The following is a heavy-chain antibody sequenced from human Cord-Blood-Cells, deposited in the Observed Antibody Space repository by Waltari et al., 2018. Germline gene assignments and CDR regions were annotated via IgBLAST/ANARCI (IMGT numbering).Heavy chain of an antibody. CDR2: IGGSGGST. CDR1: GFTFSSYA. Sequence: EVQLLESGGGLVQPGGSLRLSCAASGFTFSSYAMSWVRQAPGKGLGWVSAIGGSGGSTYYANSVKVRFTISRDNSKNTLYLQMNSLRAEDTAVYYCAKDSSSFDYWGQGTLVTVSS. CDR3: AKDSSSFDY. J-gene: IGHJ4*02. V-gene: IGHV3-23*01. D-gene: IGHD6-13*01.